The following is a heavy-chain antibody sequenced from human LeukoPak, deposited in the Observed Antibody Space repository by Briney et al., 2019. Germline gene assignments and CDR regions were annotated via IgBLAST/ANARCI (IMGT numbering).Heavy chain of an antibody. CDR3: ARGHSYSGSGSPDD. Sequence: SVKVSCKASGGTFSSYAISWVRQAPGQGLEWMGGIIPIFGTANDAQKFQGSVTITADKATSTAYMELSSLRSEDTAVYYCARGHSYSGSGSPDDWGQGTLVTVSP. D-gene: IGHD3-10*01. CDR2: IIPIFGTA. V-gene: IGHV1-69*06. CDR1: GGTFSSYA. J-gene: IGHJ4*02.